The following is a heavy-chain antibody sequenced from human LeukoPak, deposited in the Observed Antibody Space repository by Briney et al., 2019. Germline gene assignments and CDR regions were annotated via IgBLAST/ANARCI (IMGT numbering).Heavy chain of an antibody. J-gene: IGHJ3*02. Sequence: SVKVSCKASGGTFSSYAISWVRQAPGQGLEWMGRIIPILGIANYAQKFQGRVTITADKSTSTAYMEPSSLRSEDTAAYYCARDQGRSMGAFDIWGQGTMVTVSS. V-gene: IGHV1-69*04. CDR1: GGTFSSYA. CDR3: ARDQGRSMGAFDI. CDR2: IIPILGIA.